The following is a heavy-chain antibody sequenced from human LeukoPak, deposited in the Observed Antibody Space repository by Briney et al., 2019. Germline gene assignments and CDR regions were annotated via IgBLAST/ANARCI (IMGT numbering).Heavy chain of an antibody. D-gene: IGHD1-14*01. V-gene: IGHV3-33*05. J-gene: IGHJ6*03. CDR2: TSYDGSDT. CDR1: GFTFSRYA. CDR3: ARDHGTPGYYYYYYMDV. Sequence: GGSLRLSCVTSGFTFSRYAMHWVRQAPGKGLQWVTVTSYDGSDTYYADSVKGRFTLSRDSSTNTVYLQMNSLRAEDTAVYYCARDHGTPGYYYYYYMDVWGKGTTVTIS.